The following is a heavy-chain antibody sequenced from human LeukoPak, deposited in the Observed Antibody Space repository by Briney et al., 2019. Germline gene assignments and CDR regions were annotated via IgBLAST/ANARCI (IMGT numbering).Heavy chain of an antibody. D-gene: IGHD3-10*01. Sequence: PSQTLSLTCTVSGGSISSGDYYWSWIRQPPGKGLEWIGYIYYSGSTYYNPSLKSRVTISVDTSKNQFSLKLSSVTAADTAVYYCARGKLGLWFGELSYYYYGMDVWGQGTTVTVSS. CDR3: ARGKLGLWFGELSYYYYGMDV. V-gene: IGHV4-30-4*01. CDR1: GGSISSGDYY. J-gene: IGHJ6*02. CDR2: IYYSGST.